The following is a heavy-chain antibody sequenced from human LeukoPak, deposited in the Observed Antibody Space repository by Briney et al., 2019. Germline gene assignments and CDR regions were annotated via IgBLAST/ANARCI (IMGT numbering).Heavy chain of an antibody. Sequence: GGSLRLSCAASGFTFSSYAMSWVRQAPGKGLEWVSAISGSGGSTYYADSVKDRFTISRDNSKNTLYLQMNSLRAEDTAVYYCAKGVVAAIMAYWGQGTLVTVSS. J-gene: IGHJ4*02. CDR2: ISGSGGST. CDR3: AKGVVAAIMAY. V-gene: IGHV3-23*01. D-gene: IGHD2-15*01. CDR1: GFTFSSYA.